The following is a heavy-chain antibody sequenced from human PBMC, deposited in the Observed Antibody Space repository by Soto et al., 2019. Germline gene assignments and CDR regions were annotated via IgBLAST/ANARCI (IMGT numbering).Heavy chain of an antibody. Sequence: PGGSLRLSCAASGFTFSDYYMSWIRQAPGKGLEWVSYISSSGSTIYYADSVKGRFTIARDNAKNSLYLQMNSLRAEDTAVYYCARRSSSWYRAAGSAADYWGQGTLVTVSS. J-gene: IGHJ4*02. V-gene: IGHV3-11*01. CDR2: ISSSGSTI. D-gene: IGHD6-13*01. CDR1: GFTFSDYY. CDR3: ARRSSSWYRAAGSAADY.